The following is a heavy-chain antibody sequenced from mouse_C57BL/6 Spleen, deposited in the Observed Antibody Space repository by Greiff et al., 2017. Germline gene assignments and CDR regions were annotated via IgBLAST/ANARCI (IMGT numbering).Heavy chain of an antibody. CDR1: GYTFTDYY. V-gene: IGHV1-76*01. Sequence: QVQLKQSGAELVRPGASVKLSCKASGYTFTDYYINWVKQRPGQGLEWIARIYPGSGNTYYNEKFKGKATLTAEKSSSTAYMQLSSLTSEDSAVYFCARSAPSLSYNAMDYWGQGTSVTVSS. CDR2: IYPGSGNT. CDR3: ARSAPSLSYNAMDY. J-gene: IGHJ4*01.